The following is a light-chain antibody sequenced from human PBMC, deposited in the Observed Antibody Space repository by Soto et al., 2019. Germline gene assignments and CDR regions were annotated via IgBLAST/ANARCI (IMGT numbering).Light chain of an antibody. J-gene: IGKJ1*01. CDR2: KAS. CDR1: QSISSW. CDR3: QHYNSYSEA. V-gene: IGKV1-5*03. Sequence: EIQMTQSPSTLSASVGDRVTITCRASQSISSWLAWFQQKPGKAPKLLMYKASTLKSGVPSRFSGSGSGTEFTLTISSLQPDDFATYYCQHYNSYSEAFGQGTKVDNK.